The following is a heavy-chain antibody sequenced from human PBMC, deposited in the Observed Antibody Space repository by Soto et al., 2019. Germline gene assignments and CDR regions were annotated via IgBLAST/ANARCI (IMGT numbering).Heavy chain of an antibody. V-gene: IGHV1-2*02. D-gene: IGHD2-2*02. J-gene: IGHJ5*02. CDR2: INLNSGGT. Sequence: SVKVSCKSSGYTLTRYYMQCVRQAPGQGLEWMGWINLNSGGTNYAQKFQGRVTMTRDTSISTAYMELSRLRSDDTAVYYCARDGPYCSSTSCYICFWFDPWGQGTLVTVSS. CDR3: ARDGPYCSSTSCYICFWFDP. CDR1: GYTLTRYY.